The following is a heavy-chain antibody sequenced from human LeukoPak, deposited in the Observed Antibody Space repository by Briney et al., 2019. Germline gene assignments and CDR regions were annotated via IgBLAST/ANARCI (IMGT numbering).Heavy chain of an antibody. CDR1: GFIFSNYG. CDR2: LDKHGGDI. D-gene: IGHD6-13*01. CDR3: AMCSSSWSRWNAFDI. V-gene: IGHV3-30*02. J-gene: IGHJ3*02. Sequence: PGGSLRLSCGASGFIFSNYGMHWVRQAPGKGLEWVTYLDKHGGDIMYGDSVKGRFTISRDNSRNTLYLQMNSLRAEDTAVYYCAMCSSSWSRWNAFDIWGQGTMVTGSS.